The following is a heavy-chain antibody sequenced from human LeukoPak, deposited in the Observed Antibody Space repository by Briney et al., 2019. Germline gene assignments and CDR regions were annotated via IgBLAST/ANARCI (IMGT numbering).Heavy chain of an antibody. D-gene: IGHD3-10*01. CDR1: GGSISSYY. Sequence: SETLSLTCTVSGGSISSYYWSWIRQPPGKGLEWIEYIYYSGSTNYNPSLKSRVTISVDTSKNQFSLKLSSVAAADPAVYYSGSTNYNPSLKSRVTISVDTSKNQFSLKLSSVAAADTAVYYCARDKYDFWSGTLYNWFDPWGQGTLVTVSS. CDR2: IYYSGST. CDR3: GSTNYNPSLKSRVTISVDTSKNQFSLKLSSVAAADTAVYYCARDKYDFWSGTLYNWFDP. V-gene: IGHV4-59*01. J-gene: IGHJ5*02.